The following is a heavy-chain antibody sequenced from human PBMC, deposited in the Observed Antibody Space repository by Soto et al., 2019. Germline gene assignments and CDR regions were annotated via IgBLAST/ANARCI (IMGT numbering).Heavy chain of an antibody. CDR2: IYYSGNT. J-gene: IGHJ6*02. Sequence: QVQLQESGPGLVKPSQTLSLTCSVSGVSVSSDIYYWSWIRHHPGKGLEWIGYIYYSGNTYYNPSLGCRFTISLDTSKNHFSLRLRSVTPADTAVYYCARYPVVVVPAANYGLDVWGQGTTVTVSS. CDR1: GVSVSSDIYY. V-gene: IGHV4-31*03. D-gene: IGHD2-2*01. CDR3: ARYPVVVVPAANYGLDV.